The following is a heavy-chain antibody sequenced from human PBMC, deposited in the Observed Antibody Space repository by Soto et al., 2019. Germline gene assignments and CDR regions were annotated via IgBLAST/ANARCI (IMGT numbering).Heavy chain of an antibody. CDR3: GRDTGTSTPVGIDY. CDR1: GFSFSGYG. CDR2: ISNDEKND. J-gene: IGHJ4*02. V-gene: IGHV3-30*04. Sequence: QVQLVESGGGVVQPGRSLRLSCVASGFSFSGYGLHWVRQAPGKGLEWIAFISNDEKNDFYSDFVKGRFSVSRDNANHRLFLQMNSLRVVDTARYFCGRDTGTSTPVGIDYWGQGALVTVSS. D-gene: IGHD1-26*01.